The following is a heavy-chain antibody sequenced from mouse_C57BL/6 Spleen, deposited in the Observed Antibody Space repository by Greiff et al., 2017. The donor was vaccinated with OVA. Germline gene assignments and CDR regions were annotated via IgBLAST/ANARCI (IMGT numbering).Heavy chain of an antibody. CDR2: IHPNSGST. J-gene: IGHJ1*03. Sequence: VQLQQPGAELVKPGASVKLSCKASGYTFTSYWMHWVKQRPGQGLEWIGMIHPNSGSTNYNEKFKSKATLTVDKSSSTAYMQLSSLTSEDSAVYYCARVHDGYYGYFDVWGTGTTVTVSS. V-gene: IGHV1-64*01. CDR3: ARVHDGYYGYFDV. D-gene: IGHD2-3*01. CDR1: GYTFTSYW.